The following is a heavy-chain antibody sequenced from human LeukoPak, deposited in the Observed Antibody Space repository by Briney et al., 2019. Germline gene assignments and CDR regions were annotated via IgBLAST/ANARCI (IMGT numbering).Heavy chain of an antibody. D-gene: IGHD1-1*01. V-gene: IGHV1-8*01. CDR3: AREGDWNDAFDI. J-gene: IGHJ3*02. CDR1: RYTFTSYD. Sequence: GASVKVSCKASRYTFTSYDINWVRQATGQGLEWMGWMNPNSGNTGYAQKFQGRVTMTRNTSISTAYMELSSLRSEDTAVYYCAREGDWNDAFDIWGQGTMVTVSS. CDR2: MNPNSGNT.